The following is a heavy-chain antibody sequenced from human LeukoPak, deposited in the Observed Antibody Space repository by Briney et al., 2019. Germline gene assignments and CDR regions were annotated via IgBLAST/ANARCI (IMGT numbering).Heavy chain of an antibody. D-gene: IGHD6-13*01. CDR1: GFSFSNYA. CDR2: ISGSGGTT. V-gene: IGHV3-23*01. Sequence: PGGSLRLSCAASGFSFSNYAMSWVRQAPGKGLKWVSAISGSGGTTNYADSVKGRFTISRDNSKNTLYLQMDSLRAEDTAVYYCAKVGSSMSFYYYYGLDVWGQGTTVTVSS. CDR3: AKVGSSMSFYYYYGLDV. J-gene: IGHJ6*02.